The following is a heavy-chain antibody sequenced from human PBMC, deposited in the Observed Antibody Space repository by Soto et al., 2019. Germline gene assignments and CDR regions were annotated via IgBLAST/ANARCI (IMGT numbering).Heavy chain of an antibody. J-gene: IGHJ6*02. CDR1: GGSFSGYY. V-gene: IGHV4-34*01. CDR3: ARGSTRYCSSTSCYARYYYYGMDV. CDR2: INHSGST. Sequence: PSETLSLTCAVYGGSFSGYYWSWIRQPPGKGLEWIGEINHSGSTNYNPSLKSRVTISVDTSKNQFSLKLSSVTAADTAVYYCARGSTRYCSSTSCYARYYYYGMDVWGQGTTVTVSS. D-gene: IGHD2-2*01.